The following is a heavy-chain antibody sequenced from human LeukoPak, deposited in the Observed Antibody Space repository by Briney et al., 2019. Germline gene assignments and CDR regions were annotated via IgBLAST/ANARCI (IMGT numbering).Heavy chain of an antibody. CDR1: GFTFSSHG. CDR3: AREGNTAMVELDY. J-gene: IGHJ4*02. V-gene: IGHV3-33*01. Sequence: GRSQRLSCAASGFTFSSHGMHWVRQAPGKGLEWVAVIWYDGSNKYYADSVKGRFTISRDNSKNTLYLQMNSLRAEDTAVYYCAREGNTAMVELDYWGQGTLVTVSS. D-gene: IGHD5-18*01. CDR2: IWYDGSNK.